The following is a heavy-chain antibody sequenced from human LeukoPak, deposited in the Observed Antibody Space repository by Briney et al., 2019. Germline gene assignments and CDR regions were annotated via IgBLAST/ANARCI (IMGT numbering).Heavy chain of an antibody. D-gene: IGHD6-13*01. CDR2: IYPGDSDT. CDR3: ARQGYSSWRHGDY. J-gene: IGHJ4*02. Sequence: GESLKISCKGSGYIFTSYWIGWVRQMPGEGLEWMGIIYPGDSDTRYSPSFQGQVTISADKSISTAYLQWSSLKASDTAMYYCARQGYSSWRHGDYWGQGTLVTVSS. CDR1: GYIFTSYW. V-gene: IGHV5-51*01.